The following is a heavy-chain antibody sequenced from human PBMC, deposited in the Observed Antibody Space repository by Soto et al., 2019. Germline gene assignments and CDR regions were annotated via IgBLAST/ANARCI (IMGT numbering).Heavy chain of an antibody. CDR3: ARQVGQWSVVSTRFDP. J-gene: IGHJ5*02. CDR1: GGSTRSYY. Sequence: QVQLHESGPGLVKPSETLSLTCTVSGGSTRSYYWSWIRQPPGKGLEWIGHIFKSGIAKYNPSLKSRVTISLDTSKDQVSLTLTSVTAADTAVYFCARQVGQWSVVSTRFDPWGQGTLVTVSS. D-gene: IGHD2-8*02. CDR2: IFKSGIA. V-gene: IGHV4-59*01.